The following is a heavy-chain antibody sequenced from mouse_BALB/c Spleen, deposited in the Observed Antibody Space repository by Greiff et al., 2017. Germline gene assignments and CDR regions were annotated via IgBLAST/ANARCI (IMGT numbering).Heavy chain of an antibody. D-gene: IGHD1-1*02. J-gene: IGHJ3*01. CDR3: ARRRWGFAY. CDR1: GFAFSSYD. Sequence: EVKLEESGGGLVKPGGSLKLSCAASGFAFSSYDMSWVRQTPEKRLEWVAYISSGGGSTYYPDTVKGRFTISRDNAKNTLYLQMSSLKSEDTAMYYCARRRWGFAYWGQGTLVTVSA. CDR2: ISSGGGST. V-gene: IGHV5-12-1*01.